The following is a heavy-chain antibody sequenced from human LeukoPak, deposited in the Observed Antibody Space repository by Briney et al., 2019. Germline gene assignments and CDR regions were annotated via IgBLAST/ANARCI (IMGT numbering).Heavy chain of an antibody. CDR2: IYYSGST. V-gene: IGHV4-39*07. D-gene: IGHD7-27*01. CDR3: ASPGRGDPAFDI. CDR1: GGSISSSSYY. Sequence: SETLSLTCTVSGGSISSSSYYWGWIRQPPGKGLEWIGSIYYSGSTYYNPSLKSRVTISVDTSKNQFSLKLSSVTAADTAVYYCASPGRGDPAFDIWGQGTMVTISS. J-gene: IGHJ3*02.